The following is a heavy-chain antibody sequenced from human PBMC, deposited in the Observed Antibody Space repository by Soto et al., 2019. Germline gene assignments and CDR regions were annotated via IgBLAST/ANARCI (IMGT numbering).Heavy chain of an antibody. CDR3: TRVRGITIFGVVMDYYYYGMDV. D-gene: IGHD3-3*01. CDR2: IRSKAYGGTT. CDR1: GFTFGDYA. V-gene: IGHV3-49*04. J-gene: IGHJ6*02. Sequence: GGSLRLSCTASGFTFGDYAMSWVRQAPGKGLEWVGFIRSKAYGGTTEYAASVKGRFTISRDDSKSIAYLQMNSLKTEDTAVYYCTRVRGITIFGVVMDYYYYGMDVWGQGATVTVSS.